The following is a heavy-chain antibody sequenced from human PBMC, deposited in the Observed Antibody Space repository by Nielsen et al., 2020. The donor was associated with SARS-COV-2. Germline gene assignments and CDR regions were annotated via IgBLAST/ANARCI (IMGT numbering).Heavy chain of an antibody. D-gene: IGHD3-10*01. J-gene: IGHJ5*02. V-gene: IGHV5-10-1*01. CDR1: GYIFTDFW. Sequence: SCKGSGYIFTDFWIAWVRQMPGEGLEWMGRIDPSDSYTNYSPSFQGHVTISADKSISTAYLQWSSLKASDTAMYYCARMPIGSGIDRNWFDPWGQGTLVTVSS. CDR2: IDPSDSYT. CDR3: ARMPIGSGIDRNWFDP.